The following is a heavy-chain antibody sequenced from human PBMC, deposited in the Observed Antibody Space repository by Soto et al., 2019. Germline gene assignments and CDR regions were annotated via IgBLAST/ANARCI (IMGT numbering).Heavy chain of an antibody. CDR2: ISYDGSNK. CDR3: AKTEWREKQLVPAGYYYGMDV. J-gene: IGHJ6*02. Sequence: QVQLVESGGGVVQPGRSLRLSCAASGFTFSTYAMHWVRQAPGKGLEWVAIISYDGSNKYYADSVKGQFTISRDNSKNTLYLEMNSLRVEDTAVYYCAKTEWREKQLVPAGYYYGMDVWGQGTTVTVSS. V-gene: IGHV3-30-3*01. CDR1: GFTFSTYA. D-gene: IGHD6-13*01.